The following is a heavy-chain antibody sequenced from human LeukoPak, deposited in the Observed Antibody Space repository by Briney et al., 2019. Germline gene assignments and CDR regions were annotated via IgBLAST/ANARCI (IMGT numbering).Heavy chain of an antibody. CDR3: AKDRGSGWLHDAFDV. V-gene: IGHV3-23*01. CDR1: GFTFSNYA. J-gene: IGHJ3*01. D-gene: IGHD6-19*01. CDR2: IGLSGGNT. Sequence: GGSLRLSCAASGFTFSNYAMSWVRQAPGKGLEWVSAIGLSGGNTNYADSVKGRFTISRDNSKNTLYLQMNSLRAEDTAVYYCAKDRGSGWLHDAFDVWGQGTMVTVSS.